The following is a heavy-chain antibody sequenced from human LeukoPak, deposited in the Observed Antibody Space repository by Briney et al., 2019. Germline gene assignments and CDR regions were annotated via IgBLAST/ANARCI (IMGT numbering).Heavy chain of an antibody. Sequence: NPSETLSLTCTVSGGSISSYYWSWIRQPAGKGLEWSGRIYTSGSTNYIPSLKSRVTISVDTSKNQFSLKLSSVTAADTAVYYCAREREVGYCSGGSCYVYQNWGQGTLVTVSS. CDR3: AREREVGYCSGGSCYVYQN. D-gene: IGHD2-15*01. V-gene: IGHV4-4*07. CDR1: GGSISSYY. CDR2: IYTSGST. J-gene: IGHJ4*02.